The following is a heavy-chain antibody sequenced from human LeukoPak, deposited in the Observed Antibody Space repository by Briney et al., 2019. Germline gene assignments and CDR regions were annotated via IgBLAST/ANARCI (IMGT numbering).Heavy chain of an antibody. Sequence: SVKVSCKASGGTFSSYAISWVRQAPGQGLEWMGGIIPIFGTANYAQKFQGRVTITADESTSTAYMELSSLRSEDTAVYYCARDARIMITFGGGKTFDYWGQGTLVTVSS. D-gene: IGHD3-16*01. CDR1: GGTFSSYA. V-gene: IGHV1-69*01. CDR3: ARDARIMITFGGGKTFDY. J-gene: IGHJ4*02. CDR2: IIPIFGTA.